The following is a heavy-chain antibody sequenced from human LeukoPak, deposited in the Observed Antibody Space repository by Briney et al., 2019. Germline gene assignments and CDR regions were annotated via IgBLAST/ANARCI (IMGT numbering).Heavy chain of an antibody. J-gene: IGHJ4*02. V-gene: IGHV3-23*01. D-gene: IGHD4-11*01. CDR3: AKVARDRTTVDY. CDR2: ISGSGGST. Sequence: GGSLRLSCAASGFTFSSYAMRWVRQAQGKGMEWVSAISGSGGSTYYAASVKGRFTISRDNSKNTLYLQMNSLRAEDTAVYYCAKVARDRTTVDYWGQGTLVTVSS. CDR1: GFTFSSYA.